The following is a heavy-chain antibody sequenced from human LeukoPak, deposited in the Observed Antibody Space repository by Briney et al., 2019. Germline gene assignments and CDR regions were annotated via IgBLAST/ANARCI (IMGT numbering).Heavy chain of an antibody. D-gene: IGHD2-21*02. CDR2: ISSSGSTI. CDR3: ATGLDLGDSDVYDV. Sequence: GGSLRLSCAASGFTFSDYYMSWIRQAPGKGLEWVSYISSSGSTIYYADSVKGRFTISRDNAKNSLYLQMNSLKTEDTAVYFCATGLDLGDSDVYDVWGQGTMVTVSS. CDR1: GFTFSDYY. V-gene: IGHV3-11*01. J-gene: IGHJ3*01.